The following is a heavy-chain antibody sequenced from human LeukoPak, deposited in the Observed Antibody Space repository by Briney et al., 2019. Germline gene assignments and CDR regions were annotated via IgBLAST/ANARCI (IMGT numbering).Heavy chain of an antibody. J-gene: IGHJ4*02. CDR2: IYTTRST. CDR1: GDSISSYY. CDR3: AREVYSSGWFPPDS. D-gene: IGHD6-19*01. Sequence: PSETLSLTCTVSGDSISSYYWSWIRQPAGKGLEWIGRIYTTRSTNYNPSLKSRVTVSVDTSKSQFFLTLRSVSAADAALYFCAREVYSSGWFPPDSWGQGTLVTVSS. V-gene: IGHV4-4*07.